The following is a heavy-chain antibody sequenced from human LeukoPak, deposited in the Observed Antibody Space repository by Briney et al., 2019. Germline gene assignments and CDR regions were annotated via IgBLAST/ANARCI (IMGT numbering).Heavy chain of an antibody. CDR2: ISGSGGST. D-gene: IGHD5-12*01. J-gene: IGHJ4*02. V-gene: IGHV3-23*01. CDR1: GFTFSSYA. Sequence: PGGSLRLSCAASGFTFSSYAMSWVRQAPGKGLEWVSAISGSGGSTYYADSVKGRFTISRDNSKNTLYLQINSLRAEDTAVYYCAKDRGLRRLSYFDYWGQGTLVTVSS. CDR3: AKDRGLRRLSYFDY.